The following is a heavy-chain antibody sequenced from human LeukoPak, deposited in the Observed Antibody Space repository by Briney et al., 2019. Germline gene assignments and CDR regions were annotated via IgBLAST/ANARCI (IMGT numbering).Heavy chain of an antibody. CDR2: ISSTGGHI. CDR3: ARGRGNYYDSSSFYYYYMDV. V-gene: IGHV3-21*01. J-gene: IGHJ6*03. CDR1: GFTFGSYS. Sequence: GGSLRLSCAASGFTFGSYSMIWVRQAPGKGLEWVSFISSTGGHIYYADSVKGRFTISRDNAKSSLFLQMNSLRAEDTAGYYCARGRGNYYDSSSFYYYYMDVWGKGTTVTVSS. D-gene: IGHD3-22*01.